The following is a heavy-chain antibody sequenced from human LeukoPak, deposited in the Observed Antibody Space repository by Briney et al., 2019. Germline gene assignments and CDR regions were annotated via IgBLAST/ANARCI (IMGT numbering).Heavy chain of an antibody. CDR3: ATTSGGCSSTSCYEGSWFDP. CDR1: GGSFSGYY. CDR2: INHSGST. J-gene: IGHJ5*02. Sequence: SETLSLTCAVYGGSFSGYYWSWLRQPPGKGLEWIGEINHSGSTNYNPSLKSRVTISADTSKNQFSLKLSSVTAADTAVYYCATTSGGCSSTSCYEGSWFDPWGQGTLVTVSS. V-gene: IGHV4-34*01. D-gene: IGHD2-2*01.